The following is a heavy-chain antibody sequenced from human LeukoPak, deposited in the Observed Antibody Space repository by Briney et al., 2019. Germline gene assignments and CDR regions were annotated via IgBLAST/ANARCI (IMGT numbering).Heavy chain of an antibody. D-gene: IGHD3-9*01. CDR2: INHSGST. J-gene: IGHJ4*02. CDR1: GGSFSGYY. V-gene: IGHV4-34*01. Sequence: SETLSLTCAVYGGSFSGYYWSWIRQPPGKGLEWIGEINHSGSTNYNPSLKSRVTISVDTSRNQFCLKLRSVTAADTAVYYCARPSVDILTGYYGLWGKPTLGTVSS. CDR3: ARPSVDILTGYYGL.